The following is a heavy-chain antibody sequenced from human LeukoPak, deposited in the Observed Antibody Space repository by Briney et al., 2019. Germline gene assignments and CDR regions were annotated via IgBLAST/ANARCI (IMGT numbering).Heavy chain of an antibody. CDR3: ARGLYYDSSGYEPLDY. Sequence: GGSLRPSCAASGFTFSSYSMNWVRQAPGKGLEWVSSISSSSSYIYYADSVKGRFTISRDNAKNSLYLQMNSLRAEDTAVYYCARGLYYDSSGYEPLDYWGQGTLVTVSS. V-gene: IGHV3-21*01. CDR1: GFTFSSYS. CDR2: ISSSSSYI. J-gene: IGHJ4*02. D-gene: IGHD3-22*01.